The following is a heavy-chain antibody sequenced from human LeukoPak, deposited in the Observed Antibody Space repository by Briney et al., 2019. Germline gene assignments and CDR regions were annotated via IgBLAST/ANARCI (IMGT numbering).Heavy chain of an antibody. CDR1: GGSISSITYY. CDR2: IYYSGNT. Sequence: SETLSLTCTVSGGSISSITYYWGWLRQTPGTGLQWIGSIYYSGNTYYNPSLKSRVTTSVDTSKNQFSLKLSSVTAADTAVYYCARDQITRYSSSSSDYWGQGTLVTVSS. J-gene: IGHJ4*02. D-gene: IGHD6-6*01. CDR3: ARDQITRYSSSSSDY. V-gene: IGHV4-39*02.